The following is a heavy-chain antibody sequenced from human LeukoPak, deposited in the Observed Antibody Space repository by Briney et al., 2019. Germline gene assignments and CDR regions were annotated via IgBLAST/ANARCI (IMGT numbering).Heavy chain of an antibody. CDR3: ARVRYCSNDTCTGSFDI. CDR2: IYYTGGT. J-gene: IGHJ3*02. CDR1: GASMRGYY. D-gene: IGHD2-8*01. V-gene: IGHV4-59*01. Sequence: SETLSLTCTVSGASMRGYYWSWIRQPPGKGLEWIGYIYYTGGTNYNPSLKSRVTISVDTSRNQFSLKLSSVTAADTAVYYCARVRYCSNDTCTGSFDIWGQGTMVAVSS.